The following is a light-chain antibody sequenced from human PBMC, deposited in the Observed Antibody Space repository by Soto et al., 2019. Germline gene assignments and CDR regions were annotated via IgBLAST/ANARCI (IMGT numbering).Light chain of an antibody. CDR1: QSMSDS. CDR3: QQSYSNSYT. J-gene: IGKJ2*01. V-gene: IGKV1-39*01. Sequence: DIQLTQSPSSLSPSVGDRVTITCRASQSMSDSLNWYQQKSGKAPKLLIYSASSLESGVPSRFSGSGSGTDFTLTISSLQPEDFGTYFCQQSYSNSYTFGQGTTLEIK. CDR2: SAS.